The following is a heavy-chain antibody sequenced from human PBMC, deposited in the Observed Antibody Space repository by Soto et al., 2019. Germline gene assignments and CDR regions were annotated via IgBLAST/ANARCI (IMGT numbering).Heavy chain of an antibody. J-gene: IGHJ4*02. V-gene: IGHV1-18*01. CDR3: ERAMAPDHSDY. CDR1: GYTFTNYG. Sequence: ASVKVSCKTSGYTFTNYGITWVRQAPGQGLEWMGWINGYNGNTNFAQKLQDRVTMSTDTSTSTVFLDLKSLRSDDTAVYYCERAMAPDHSDYWGQGTLVTVSS. CDR2: INGYNGNT.